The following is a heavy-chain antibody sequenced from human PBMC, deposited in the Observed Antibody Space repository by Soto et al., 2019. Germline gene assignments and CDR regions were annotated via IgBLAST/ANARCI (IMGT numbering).Heavy chain of an antibody. CDR1: GGSVSSGSYF. CDR2: IYYTGRT. Sequence: QVQLQESGPGLVQPSETLSITCIVSGGSVSSGSYFWRWIRQPPGKGLEWIGFIYYTGRTSYNPSPKSRVTTSVDTSKNQFSRKLSSVTAADTAVYCCAKTSSSGYPLDYWGRVTLVTVS. CDR3: AKTSSSGYPLDY. V-gene: IGHV4-61*01. D-gene: IGHD3-22*01. J-gene: IGHJ4*02.